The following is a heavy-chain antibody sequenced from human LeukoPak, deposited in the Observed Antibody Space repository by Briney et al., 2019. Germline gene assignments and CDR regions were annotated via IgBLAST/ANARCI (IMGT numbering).Heavy chain of an antibody. V-gene: IGHV3-48*04. CDR1: GFTFSTYI. D-gene: IGHD5-12*01. Sequence: GGSLRLSCAASGFTFSTYIMNWVRQAPGKELEWVSYISTSSGTIYYADSVKGRFTISRDNAKNSLYPQMNSLRAEDTAVYYCARRSAIVATISRAFDIWGQGTMATVSS. CDR2: ISTSSGTI. J-gene: IGHJ3*02. CDR3: ARRSAIVATISRAFDI.